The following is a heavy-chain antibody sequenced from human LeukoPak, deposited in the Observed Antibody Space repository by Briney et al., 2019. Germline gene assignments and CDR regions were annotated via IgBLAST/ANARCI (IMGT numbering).Heavy chain of an antibody. V-gene: IGHV1-8*03. CDR2: MNPNSGST. CDR3: ARPAYCSSTSCYIFDY. J-gene: IGHJ4*02. D-gene: IGHD2-2*02. Sequence: GASVKVSCKASGYTFTSYDINWVRQATGQGLEWMGWMNPNSGSTGYAHKFQGRVTITRNTSISTAYMELSSLRSEDTAVYYCARPAYCSSTSCYIFDYWGQGTLVTVSS. CDR1: GYTFTSYD.